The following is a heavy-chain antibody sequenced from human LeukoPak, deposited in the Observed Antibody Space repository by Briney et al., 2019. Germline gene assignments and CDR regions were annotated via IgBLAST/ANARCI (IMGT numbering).Heavy chain of an antibody. D-gene: IGHD3-10*01. CDR1: GFTFSSYA. Sequence: SGGSLRLSCAASGFTFSSYAMSWVRQAPGKGLEWVSVISGSGGTTKYADSVKGRFTISRDSSKNTLYLQMNSLRAEDTAVYYCANRPSGEWGAHFDYWGQGTLVTVSS. V-gene: IGHV3-23*01. J-gene: IGHJ4*02. CDR3: ANRPSGEWGAHFDY. CDR2: ISGSGGTT.